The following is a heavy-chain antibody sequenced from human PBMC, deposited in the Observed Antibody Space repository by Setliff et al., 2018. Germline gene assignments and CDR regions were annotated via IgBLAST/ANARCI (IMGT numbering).Heavy chain of an antibody. J-gene: IGHJ3*02. CDR3: AKARESGTFLDAFDI. CDR1: GFIFDNYG. D-gene: IGHD1-26*01. Sequence: GESLKISCVASGFIFDNYGLAWVRQAPGKGLEWVSGINWSGGITAYADSAKGRFTVSRDNAKNSLYLQMNSLRAEDTALYYCAKARESGTFLDAFDICGQGTMVTVS. CDR2: INWSGGIT. V-gene: IGHV3-20*04.